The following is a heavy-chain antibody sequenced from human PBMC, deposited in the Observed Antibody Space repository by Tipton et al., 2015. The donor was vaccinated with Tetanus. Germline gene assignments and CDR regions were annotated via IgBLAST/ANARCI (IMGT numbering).Heavy chain of an antibody. V-gene: IGHV4-31*03. CDR3: ARDQARGARGWNYFDY. J-gene: IGHJ4*02. CDR2: IYYSGST. D-gene: IGHD1-26*01. Sequence: TLSLTCTVSGASISSGSYYWSWIRQHPGKGLEWIGDIYYSGSTYYNPSLKSRVTISVDTSKNQFSLKLNSVTAADTAVYYCARDQARGARGWNYFDYWGQGTLVTVSS. CDR1: GASISSGSYY.